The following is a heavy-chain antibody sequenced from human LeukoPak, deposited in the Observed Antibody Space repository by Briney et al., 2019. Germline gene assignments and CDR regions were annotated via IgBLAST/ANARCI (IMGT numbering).Heavy chain of an antibody. Sequence: GESLKISCKGFGYSFTSYWIGWVRQMPGKGLEWMGIIYPGDSETRYSPSFQGQVTISADKSISTAYLQWSSLKASDTAMYYCARHRTYCSSTSCYPDAFDVWGQGTMVTVSS. D-gene: IGHD2-2*01. J-gene: IGHJ3*01. V-gene: IGHV5-51*01. CDR1: GYSFTSYW. CDR2: IYPGDSET. CDR3: ARHRTYCSSTSCYPDAFDV.